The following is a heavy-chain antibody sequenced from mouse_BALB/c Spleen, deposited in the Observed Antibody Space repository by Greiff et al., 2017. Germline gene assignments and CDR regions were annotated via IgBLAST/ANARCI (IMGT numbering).Heavy chain of an antibody. J-gene: IGHJ2*01. D-gene: IGHD1-1*01. CDR1: GFTFSSYT. CDR3: ARHHHYYGSSFDY. V-gene: IGHV5-12-2*01. CDR2: ISNGGGST. Sequence: EVKLVESGGGLVQPGGSLKLSCAASGFTFSSYTMSWVRQTPEKRLEWVAYISNGGGSTYYPDTVKGRFTISRDNAKNTLYLQMSSLKSEDTAMYYCARHHHYYGSSFDYWGQGTTLTVSS.